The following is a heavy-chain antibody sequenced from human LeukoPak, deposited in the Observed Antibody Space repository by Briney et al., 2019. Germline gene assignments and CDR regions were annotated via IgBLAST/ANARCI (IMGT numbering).Heavy chain of an antibody. V-gene: IGHV3-48*03. Sequence: AGGSLRLSCAVSASTFSSYEMNWFRQAPGKGLEWVPYISGSGSTIYYADSVKGRFTISGDNAKNALYLQMNSLRAEDTAVYYCARDLGTGRPHDYWGQGTLVTVSS. CDR3: ARDLGTGRPHDY. CDR1: ASTFSSYE. D-gene: IGHD3/OR15-3a*01. J-gene: IGHJ4*02. CDR2: ISGSGSTI.